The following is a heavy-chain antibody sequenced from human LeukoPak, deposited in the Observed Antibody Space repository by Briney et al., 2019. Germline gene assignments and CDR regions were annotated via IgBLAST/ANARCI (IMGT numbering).Heavy chain of an antibody. CDR1: GFTASSNY. D-gene: IGHD1-26*01. CDR2: IYSGGRT. V-gene: IGHV3-66*01. Sequence: PGWSLRLSCAASGFTASSNYMSWVSQAPGKGMQWFSVIYSGGRTYYADSVKGRFTISRDNSKNTVHLQINSLRAEDTAVYYCARELREHGVFDIWGQGTMVTVSS. J-gene: IGHJ3*02. CDR3: ARELREHGVFDI.